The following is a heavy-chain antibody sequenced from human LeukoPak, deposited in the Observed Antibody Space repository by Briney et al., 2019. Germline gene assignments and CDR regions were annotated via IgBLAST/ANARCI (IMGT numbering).Heavy chain of an antibody. CDR1: GFTVRSNY. J-gene: IGHJ4*02. V-gene: IGHV3-53*01. Sequence: GGSLRLSCAASGFTVRSNYITWVRQAPAKGLEWVSVIYSGGSTYYADSVTCRFAISRDTSNNTLFLQMTSLRAEDTAVYSCARNFALDYWGQGTLVTVSS. CDR2: IYSGGST. CDR3: ARNFALDY.